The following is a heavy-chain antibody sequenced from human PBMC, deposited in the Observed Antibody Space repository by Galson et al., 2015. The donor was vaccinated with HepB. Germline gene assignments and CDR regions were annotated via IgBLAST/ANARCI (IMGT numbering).Heavy chain of an antibody. CDR3: AGTVRGYSYGLHFDY. Sequence: SVKVSCKASGYTFSSYGISWVRQAPGQGLEWMGWISAYNGNTNSAQKFQRRVTMTTDTSTSTAYMELRSLRSEDTAVYYCAGTVRGYSYGLHFDYWGQGTLVTVSS. J-gene: IGHJ4*02. CDR2: ISAYNGNT. CDR1: GYTFSSYG. D-gene: IGHD5-18*01. V-gene: IGHV1-18*01.